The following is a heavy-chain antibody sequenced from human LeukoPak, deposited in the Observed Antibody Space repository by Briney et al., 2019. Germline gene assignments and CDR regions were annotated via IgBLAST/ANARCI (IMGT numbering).Heavy chain of an antibody. Sequence: SETLSLTCTVSGGSISSYYWSWIRQPPGKGLEWIGEINHSGSTNYNPSLKSRVTISVDTSKNQFSLKLSSVTAADTAVYYCARGLRYYDSSGYYYFDYWGQGTLVTVSS. CDR2: INHSGST. D-gene: IGHD3-22*01. V-gene: IGHV4-34*01. CDR1: GGSISSYY. J-gene: IGHJ4*02. CDR3: ARGLRYYDSSGYYYFDY.